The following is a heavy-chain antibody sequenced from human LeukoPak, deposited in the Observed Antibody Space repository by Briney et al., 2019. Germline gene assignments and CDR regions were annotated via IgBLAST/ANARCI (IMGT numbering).Heavy chain of an antibody. D-gene: IGHD6-13*01. J-gene: IGHJ4*02. CDR2: ISGSGGST. CDR3: ANHPPGLAAAEYYFDY. V-gene: IGHV3-23*01. CDR1: GFTFSSYA. Sequence: NPGGSLRLSCAASGFTFSSYAMSWVRQAPGKGLEWVSAISGSGGSTYYADSVKDRFTISRDNSKNTLYLQMNSLRAEDTAVYYCANHPPGLAAAEYYFDYWGQGTLVTVSS.